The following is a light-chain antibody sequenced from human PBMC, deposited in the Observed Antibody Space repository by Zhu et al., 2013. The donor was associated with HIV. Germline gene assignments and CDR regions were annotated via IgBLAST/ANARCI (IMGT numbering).Light chain of an antibody. Sequence: DIQMTQSPSTLSASVGDRVTITCRASQSISSWLAWYQQKPGKAPKLLIYDASSLESGVPSRFSGSGSGTHFTLTISSLQPEDVATYYCQKYASAPYTFGQGTKVEIK. CDR2: DAS. V-gene: IGKV1-5*01. J-gene: IGKJ2*01. CDR3: QKYASAPYT. CDR1: QSISSW.